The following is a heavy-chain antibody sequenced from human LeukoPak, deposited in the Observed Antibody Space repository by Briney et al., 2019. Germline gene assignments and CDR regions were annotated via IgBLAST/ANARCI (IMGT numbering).Heavy chain of an antibody. V-gene: IGHV1-69*01. J-gene: IGHJ6*02. CDR2: IIPIFGTA. Sequence: RASVKVSCKASGGTFSSYAISWVRQAPGQGLEWMGGIIPIFGTANYAQKFQGRVTITADESTSTAYMELSSLRSEDTAVYYCARKSCSSTSCYYGMDVWGQGTTVTVSS. D-gene: IGHD2-2*01. CDR1: GGTFSSYA. CDR3: ARKSCSSTSCYYGMDV.